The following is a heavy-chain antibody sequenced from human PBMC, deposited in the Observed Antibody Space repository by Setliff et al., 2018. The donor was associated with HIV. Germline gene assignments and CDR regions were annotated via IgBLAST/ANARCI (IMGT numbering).Heavy chain of an antibody. CDR1: GGSVSDTSYY. CDR2: VYYSGGT. Sequence: KPSETLSLTCTVSGGSVSDTSYYWGWIRQPPGKGLEWLANVYYSGGTYYNPSLNSRVTISVDTSRNQFSLKLTSVPAADTALYFCARLGDSGYDDGGSSLRLDFWGQGMLVTVSS. CDR3: ARLGDSGYDDGGSSLRLDF. J-gene: IGHJ4*02. D-gene: IGHD5-12*01. V-gene: IGHV4-39*01.